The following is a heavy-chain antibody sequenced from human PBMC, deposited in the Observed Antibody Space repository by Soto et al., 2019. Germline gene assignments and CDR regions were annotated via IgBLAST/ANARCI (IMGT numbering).Heavy chain of an antibody. J-gene: IGHJ1*01. Sequence: GESLKISCKGSGYSFTSYWIGWVRQMPGKGLEWMGIIYPGDSDTRYSPSFQGQVTISADKSISTAYLQWSSLKASDTAMYYCATRATTVTTKEYFQHWGQGTLVTVSS. CDR2: IYPGDSDT. CDR3: ATRATTVTTKEYFQH. D-gene: IGHD4-17*01. V-gene: IGHV5-51*01. CDR1: GYSFTSYW.